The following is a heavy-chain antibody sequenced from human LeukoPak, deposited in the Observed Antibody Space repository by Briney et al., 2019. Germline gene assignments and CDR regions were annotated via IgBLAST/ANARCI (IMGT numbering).Heavy chain of an antibody. J-gene: IGHJ4*02. CDR2: INPNSGGT. D-gene: IGHD1-26*01. V-gene: IGHV1-2*02. Sequence: ASVKVSCKASGYTFTGYYMHWVRQAPGQGLEWMGWINPNSGGTNYAQKLQGRVTMTTDTSTSTAYMELRSLRSDDTAVYYCARAGPYSGSYYPFDYWGQGTLVTVSS. CDR3: ARAGPYSGSYYPFDY. CDR1: GYTFTGYY.